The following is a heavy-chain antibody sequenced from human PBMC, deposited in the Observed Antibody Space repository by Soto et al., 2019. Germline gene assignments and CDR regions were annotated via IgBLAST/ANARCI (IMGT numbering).Heavy chain of an antibody. Sequence: SGPTLVNPTQTLTLTCTFSGFSLSTSGVGVGWIRQPPGKALEWLALIYWDDDKRYSPSLKSRLTITKDTSKNQVVLTMTNMDPVDTATYCCGQTGYSWNPLDYFDYWYQGTLVAVSS. J-gene: IGHJ4*02. V-gene: IGHV2-5*02. D-gene: IGHD1-20*01. CDR3: GQTGYSWNPLDYFDY. CDR1: GFSLSTSGVG. CDR2: IYWDDDK.